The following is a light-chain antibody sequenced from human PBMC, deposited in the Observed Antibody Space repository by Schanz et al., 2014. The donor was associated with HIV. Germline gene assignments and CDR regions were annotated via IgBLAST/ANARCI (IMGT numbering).Light chain of an antibody. CDR1: SSNVGTNY. J-gene: IGLJ2*01. CDR3: AAWDDGLSGRV. CDR2: RNN. Sequence: QSVLSQPPSASGTLGQRVTISCSGSSSNVGTNYVFWYQQFPGTAPKLLIYRNNQRPSGVPDRFSGSKSGTLASLAISGLRSDDEADYYCAAWDDGLSGRVFGGGTKLTVL. V-gene: IGLV1-47*01.